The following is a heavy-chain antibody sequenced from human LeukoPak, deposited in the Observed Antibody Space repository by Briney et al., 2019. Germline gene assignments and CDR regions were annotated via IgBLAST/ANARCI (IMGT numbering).Heavy chain of an antibody. CDR2: IGTAGDT. D-gene: IGHD1-1*01. CDR1: GFTFSDYD. V-gene: IGHV3-13*01. Sequence: GGSLRLSCAASGFTFSDYDMHWVRQATGKGLEWVSAIGTAGDTYYTGSVKGRFTISRENAKNSLYLQMNSLRAGDTAVYYCARVAKERVGGVYYFGYWGQGTLVTVSS. J-gene: IGHJ4*02. CDR3: ARVAKERVGGVYYFGY.